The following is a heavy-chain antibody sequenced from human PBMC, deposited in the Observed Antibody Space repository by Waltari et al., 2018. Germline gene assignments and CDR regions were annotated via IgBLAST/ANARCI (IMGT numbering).Heavy chain of an antibody. V-gene: IGHV5-51*03. Sequence: EVQLVQSGAEVKQPGESLKISCKGSGSSFTSSWIGCERQSPGKGLECMGIIYPGDSDTRDSPSFQGQVTISADKSISTAYLQWSSLKASDTAMYYCARLSAYGGNSPHLLDYWGQGTLVTVSS. CDR2: IYPGDSDT. J-gene: IGHJ4*02. CDR1: GSSFTSSW. D-gene: IGHD2-21*01. CDR3: ARLSAYGGNSPHLLDY.